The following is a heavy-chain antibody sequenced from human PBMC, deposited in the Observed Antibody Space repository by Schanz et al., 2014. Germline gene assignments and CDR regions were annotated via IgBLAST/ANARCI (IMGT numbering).Heavy chain of an antibody. CDR1: GYSLNELS. Sequence: QVQLVQSGAEVKQPGASVKVSCKASGYSLNELSMHWVRQAPGRGLEWLGGFDVEDGETIYAQKFQGRVTMTRHTSISTAYMELSSLRSEDTAVYYCARAPVTVGPYHYYMDVWGKGTTVTVSS. J-gene: IGHJ6*03. CDR3: ARAPVTVGPYHYYMDV. D-gene: IGHD4-17*01. CDR2: FDVEDGET. V-gene: IGHV1-24*01.